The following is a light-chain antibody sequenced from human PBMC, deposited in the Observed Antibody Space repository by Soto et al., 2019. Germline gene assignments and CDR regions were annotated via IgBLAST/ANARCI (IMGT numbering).Light chain of an antibody. Sequence: AIQMTQSPSSLSASVGDRVTITCRASQGISENLAWYQQKAGEVPHLLIYDASTLHSGVPSRFSGSGSGTDFTLTISGLQPEDFTTYYCLQNNDYPLTFGQGTRLEI. CDR2: DAS. J-gene: IGKJ5*01. CDR3: LQNNDYPLT. V-gene: IGKV1-6*01. CDR1: QGISEN.